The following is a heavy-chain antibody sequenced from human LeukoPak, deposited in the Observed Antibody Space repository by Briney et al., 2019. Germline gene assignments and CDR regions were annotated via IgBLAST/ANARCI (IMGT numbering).Heavy chain of an antibody. Sequence: ASVKVSCKASGFTFARSAVQWVGQARGQRPEWIGWIVIANGNTNYAQKFQERLTITRDMSTSTAYMELSSLRSEDTAVYYCAAEDDFLTGYYDFDYWGQGTVVTVSS. CDR2: IVIANGNT. CDR1: GFTFARSA. D-gene: IGHD3-9*01. CDR3: AAEDDFLTGYYDFDY. V-gene: IGHV1-58*01. J-gene: IGHJ4*02.